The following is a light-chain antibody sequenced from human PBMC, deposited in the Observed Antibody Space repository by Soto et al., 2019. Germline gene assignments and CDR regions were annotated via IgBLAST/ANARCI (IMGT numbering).Light chain of an antibody. J-gene: IGLJ1*01. CDR2: EVS. Sequence: SVLTQPASVSGSPGQSITISCTGNSSDVGGYNYVSWYQQHPGKAPKLMIYEVSNRPSGVSNRFSGSKSGNTASLTISGLQAEDEADYYCSSYTSSSTYVFGTGTKV. V-gene: IGLV2-14*01. CDR1: SSDVGGYNY. CDR3: SSYTSSSTYV.